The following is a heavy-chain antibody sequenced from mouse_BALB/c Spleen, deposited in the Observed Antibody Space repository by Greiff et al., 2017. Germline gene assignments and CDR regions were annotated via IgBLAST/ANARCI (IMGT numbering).Heavy chain of an antibody. CDR1: GFSLTGYG. D-gene: IGHD1-1*01. CDR3: AREVLTTVVGADY. CDR2: IWGDGST. J-gene: IGHJ4*01. Sequence: QVQLQQSGPGLVAPSQSLSITCTVSGFSLTGYGVNWVRQPPGKGLEWLGMIWGDGSTDYNSALKSRLSISKDNSKSQVFLKMNSLQTDDTARYYCAREVLTTVVGADYWGQGTSVTVSS. V-gene: IGHV2-6-7*01.